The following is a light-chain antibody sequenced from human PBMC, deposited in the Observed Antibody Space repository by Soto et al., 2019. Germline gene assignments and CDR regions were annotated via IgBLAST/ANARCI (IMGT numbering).Light chain of an antibody. J-gene: IGKJ2*01. CDR2: AAS. CDR1: QSISSS. Sequence: DIQMTQSPSSLSASVGDGVNITCRASQSISSSLNWYQQKPGKAPRLLIYAASSLQSDVPSRFSGGGSGTDFTLTIRSLQPEDFATYSCQQSDSTPYTFGQGSKLEIK. V-gene: IGKV1-39*01. CDR3: QQSDSTPYT.